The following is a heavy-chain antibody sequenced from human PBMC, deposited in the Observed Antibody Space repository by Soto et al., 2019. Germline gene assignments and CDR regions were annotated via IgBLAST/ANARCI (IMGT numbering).Heavy chain of an antibody. V-gene: IGHV5-51*01. Sequence: PGESLKISCKGSGYSFTSYWIGWVRQMPGKGLEWMGIIYPGDSDTRYSPSFQGQVTISADKSVSTAYLQWSSLKASDTAMYYCARSAPPYYDILTGYYPFDYWGQGTLVTVSS. D-gene: IGHD3-9*01. CDR3: ARSAPPYYDILTGYYPFDY. CDR1: GYSFTSYW. CDR2: IYPGDSDT. J-gene: IGHJ4*02.